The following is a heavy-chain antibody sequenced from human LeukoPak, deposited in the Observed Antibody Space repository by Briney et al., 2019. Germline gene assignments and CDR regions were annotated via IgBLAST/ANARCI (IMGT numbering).Heavy chain of an antibody. CDR3: AKSRCDISHGFLTC. D-gene: IGHD3-10*01. V-gene: IGHV3-23*01. Sequence: AGSLRLSCAASGFTFSSYAMSWVRQAPGKGLEWVSAISGSGGSTYYADSVKGRSTISRDNSKNTLYLQMNSLRAEDTAVYYCAKSRCDISHGFLTCRGQRCLVYV. CDR2: ISGSGGST. CDR1: GFTFSSYA. J-gene: IGHJ4*02.